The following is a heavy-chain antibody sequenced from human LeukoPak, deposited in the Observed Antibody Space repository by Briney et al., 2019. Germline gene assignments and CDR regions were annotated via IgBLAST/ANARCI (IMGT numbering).Heavy chain of an antibody. CDR1: GFTFSDYW. CDR2: IDSDGSTT. D-gene: IGHD3-16*01. V-gene: IGHV3-74*01. J-gene: IGHJ4*02. Sequence: PGGSLRLSCAASGFTFSDYWMHWVRQAPGKGLVWVSRIDSDGSTTTYADSVKGRFTISRDNSKNTLYLQMNSLRAEDTAVYYCARDGGSVFDYWGQGTLVTVSS. CDR3: ARDGGSVFDY.